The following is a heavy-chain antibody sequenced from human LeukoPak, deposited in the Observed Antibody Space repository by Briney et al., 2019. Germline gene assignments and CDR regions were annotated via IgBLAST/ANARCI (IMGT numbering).Heavy chain of an antibody. J-gene: IGHJ5*02. D-gene: IGHD2-2*01. CDR1: RFTVSSNY. CDR2: IYSGGTT. V-gene: IGHV3-66*01. CDR3: AKVEDIVVVPAAKNWFDP. Sequence: PGGSLRLSCAVSRFTVSSNYMSWVRQAPGKGLEWVSVIYSGGTTYYADSVKGRFTISRDNSKNTLYLQMNSLRAEDTAVYYCAKVEDIVVVPAAKNWFDPWGQGTLVTVSS.